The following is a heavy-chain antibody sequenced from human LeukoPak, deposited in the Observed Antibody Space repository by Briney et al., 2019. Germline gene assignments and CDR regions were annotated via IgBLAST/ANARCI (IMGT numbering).Heavy chain of an antibody. CDR1: GFTFSNYA. CDR2: FSGSGGNT. Sequence: GGSLRLSCAASGFTFSNYAMNWVRQAPGKGLEWVSTFSGSGGNTYYADSVEGRFTISRDDSKNTLYLQVDSLRAEDTAVYYCARDLGIAARPVFDQWGQGTLVTVSS. J-gene: IGHJ4*02. D-gene: IGHD6-6*01. V-gene: IGHV3-23*01. CDR3: ARDLGIAARPVFDQ.